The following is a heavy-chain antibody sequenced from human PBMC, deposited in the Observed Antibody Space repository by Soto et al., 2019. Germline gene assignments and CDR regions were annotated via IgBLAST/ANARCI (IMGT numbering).Heavy chain of an antibody. Sequence: PGGSLRLSCAASGFTFSSYEMNWVRQAPGKGLEWVSYISSSGSTIYYADSVKGRFTISRDNAKNSLYLQMNSLRAEDTAVYYCAYMHGRASWLDPWGQGPLVTVYS. D-gene: IGHD2-2*01. CDR1: GFTFSSYE. V-gene: IGHV3-48*03. CDR2: ISSSGSTI. J-gene: IGHJ5*02. CDR3: AYMHGRASWLDP.